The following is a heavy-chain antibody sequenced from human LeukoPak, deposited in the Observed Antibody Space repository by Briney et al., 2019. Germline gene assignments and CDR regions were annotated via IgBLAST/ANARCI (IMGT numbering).Heavy chain of an antibody. CDR3: VKSGSGSYYNPASDY. D-gene: IGHD3-10*01. J-gene: IGHJ4*02. CDR2: ISYSGGST. Sequence: PGGSLRLSCAASGFTFSSYAVSWVRQTPGKGLEWVSSISYSGGSTHYADSVKGRFTISRDNSKNTLYLQMNSLRAEDTAVYYCVKSGSGSYYNPASDYWGQGTLVTVSS. V-gene: IGHV3-23*01. CDR1: GFTFSSYA.